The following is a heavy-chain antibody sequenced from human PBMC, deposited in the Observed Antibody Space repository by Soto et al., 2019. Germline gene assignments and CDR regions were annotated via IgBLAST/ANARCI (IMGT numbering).Heavy chain of an antibody. CDR3: ARVAYCGGDCYSAFDY. D-gene: IGHD2-21*02. J-gene: IGHJ4*02. CDR1: GGSISSGDYY. Sequence: SETLSLTCTVSGGSISSGDYYWSWIRQPPGKGLEWIGYIYYSGSTYYNPSLKSRVTISVDTSKNQFSLKLSSVTAADTAVYYCARVAYCGGDCYSAFDYWGQGTLVTVSS. V-gene: IGHV4-30-4*01. CDR2: IYYSGST.